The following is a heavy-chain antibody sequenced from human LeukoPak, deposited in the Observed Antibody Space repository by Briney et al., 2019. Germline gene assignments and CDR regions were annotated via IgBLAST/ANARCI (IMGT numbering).Heavy chain of an antibody. CDR3: ARESHYYGSGSPSDGAFDI. V-gene: IGHV3-30-3*01. CDR2: ISYDGSNK. CDR1: GFTFSSYA. D-gene: IGHD3-10*01. J-gene: IGHJ3*02. Sequence: PGRSLRLSCAASGFTFSSYAMHWVRQAPGKGLEWVAVISYDGSNKYYADSVKGRFTISRDNSKNTLYLQMNSLRAEDTAVYYCARESHYYGSGSPSDGAFDIWGQGTMVTVSS.